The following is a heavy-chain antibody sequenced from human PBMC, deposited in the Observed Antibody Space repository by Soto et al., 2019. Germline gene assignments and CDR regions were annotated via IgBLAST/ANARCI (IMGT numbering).Heavy chain of an antibody. CDR1: GGTFSSYA. CDR2: IIPIFGTA. D-gene: IGHD2-2*01. CDR3: ARDRDIVLVPAATMNLFDP. J-gene: IGHJ5*02. Sequence: QVQLVQSGAEVKKPGSSVKVSCKASGGTFSSYAISWVRQAPGQGLEWMGGIIPIFGTANYAQKFQGRVTLTAEESTSTAYMGRGSLRYDDTAVYYLARDRDIVLVPAATMNLFDPWGQGTLVTVSS. V-gene: IGHV1-69*12.